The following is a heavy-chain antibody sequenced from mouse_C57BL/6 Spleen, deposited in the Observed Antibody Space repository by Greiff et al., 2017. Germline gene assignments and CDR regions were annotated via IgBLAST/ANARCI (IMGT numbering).Heavy chain of an antibody. J-gene: IGHJ3*01. Sequence: EVQLQESGPGLVKPSQSLSLTCSVTGYSITSGYYWNWIRQFPGNKLEWMGYISYDGSNNYNPTLKNRITITRDTSKNQFFLKLNSVTTEDTATYYCAREDGYDEVWFAYWGQGTLVTVSA. CDR1: GYSITSGYY. CDR2: ISYDGSN. CDR3: AREDGYDEVWFAY. V-gene: IGHV3-6*01. D-gene: IGHD2-2*01.